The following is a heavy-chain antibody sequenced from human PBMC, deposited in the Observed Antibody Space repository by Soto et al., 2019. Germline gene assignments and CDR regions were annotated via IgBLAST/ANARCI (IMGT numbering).Heavy chain of an antibody. CDR2: INAGNGNT. D-gene: IGHD6-19*01. Sequence: GASVTVSCKASGYTFTGYAMHWVRQAPGQRLEWMGWINAGNGNTKYSQKFQGRVTITRDTSASTAYMELSSLRSEDTAVYYCARAVAVPADFDYWGPGTLVTVSS. J-gene: IGHJ4*02. V-gene: IGHV1-3*01. CDR1: GYTFTGYA. CDR3: ARAVAVPADFDY.